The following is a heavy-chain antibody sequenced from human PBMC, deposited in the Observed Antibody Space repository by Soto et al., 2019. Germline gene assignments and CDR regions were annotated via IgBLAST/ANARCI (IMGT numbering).Heavy chain of an antibody. CDR1: GGSIRSGGYY. Sequence: PSETLSLTCTVSGGSIRSGGYYWSWIRQHPGKGLEWIGYIYYSGSTYYNPSLKSRVTISVDTSKNQFSLKLSSVTAADTAVYYCAGGPSRITIFGVVTEPPFDYWGQGTLVTVSS. D-gene: IGHD3-3*01. CDR2: IYYSGST. CDR3: AGGPSRITIFGVVTEPPFDY. J-gene: IGHJ4*02. V-gene: IGHV4-31*03.